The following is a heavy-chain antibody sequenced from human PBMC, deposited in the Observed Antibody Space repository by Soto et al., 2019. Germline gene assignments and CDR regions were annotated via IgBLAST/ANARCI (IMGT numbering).Heavy chain of an antibody. V-gene: IGHV1-3*01. CDR1: GYTFTSYA. CDR2: INAGNGNT. CDR3: ARGPGGPDGPGYY. D-gene: IGHD1-26*01. J-gene: IGHJ4*02. Sequence: QVQLVQSGAEVKKPGASVKVSCKASGYTFTSYAMHLVRQAPGQRLEWMGWINAGNGNTKYSQKFQGRDTITRDTSARTAYRERSSLRSEDTAVYYWARGPGGPDGPGYYWGQGTLVTVSS.